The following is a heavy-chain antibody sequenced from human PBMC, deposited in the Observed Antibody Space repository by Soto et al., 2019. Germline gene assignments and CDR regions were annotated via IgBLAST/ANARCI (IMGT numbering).Heavy chain of an antibody. V-gene: IGHV3-30*18. CDR1: GFTFRSYG. CDR3: AKGGVGSTSNAFDI. J-gene: IGHJ3*02. CDR2: ISYDGSNK. Sequence: GGSLRLSCAASGFTFRSYGMPWVRQAPGKGLEWVAVISYDGSNKYYADSVKGRFTISRDNSKNTLYLQMNSLRAEDTAVYYCAKGGVGSTSNAFDIWGQGTMVTVS. D-gene: IGHD1-26*01.